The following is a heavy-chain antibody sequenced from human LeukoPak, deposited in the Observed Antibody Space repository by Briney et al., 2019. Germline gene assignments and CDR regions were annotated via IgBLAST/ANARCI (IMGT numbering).Heavy chain of an antibody. CDR1: GYTFTGYY. Sequence: ATLKDSCEASGYTFTGYYMHCVQQTPGQALECLPWINPNSGGPNYAQKFQGRVTMTRDTSISTAYMELSRLRSDDPAVYYCARILTGTTKEYYFDYWGQGTLVTVSS. J-gene: IGHJ4*02. CDR2: INPNSGGP. V-gene: IGHV1-2*02. D-gene: IGHD1-7*01. CDR3: ARILTGTTKEYYFDY.